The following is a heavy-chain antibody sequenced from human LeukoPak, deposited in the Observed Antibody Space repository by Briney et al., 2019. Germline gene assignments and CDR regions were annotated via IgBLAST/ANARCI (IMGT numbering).Heavy chain of an antibody. CDR1: GFTFSSYA. CDR3: AKGPTVTTTRKWFDP. J-gene: IGHJ5*02. D-gene: IGHD4-17*01. Sequence: PGGSLRLFCVASGFTFSSYAMSWVRQAPGKGLEWVSAISGSGGSTYYADSVKGRFTISRDNSKNTLYLQMNSLRAEDTAVYYCAKGPTVTTTRKWFDPWGQGTLVTVSS. V-gene: IGHV3-23*01. CDR2: ISGSGGST.